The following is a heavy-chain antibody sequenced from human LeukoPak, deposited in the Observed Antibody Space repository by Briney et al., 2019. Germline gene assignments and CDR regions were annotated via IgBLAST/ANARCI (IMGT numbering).Heavy chain of an antibody. J-gene: IGHJ3*02. V-gene: IGHV4-4*09. CDR1: GVSISSYY. CDR3: ASMYYYDSSGFAFDI. D-gene: IGHD3-22*01. Sequence: SETLSLTCTVSGVSISSYYWSWIRQPPGKGLEWIGYIYPSGSSNYSPSLKSRVTMSVDTSKNQFSLKLSSVTAADTAVYYCASMYYYDSSGFAFDIWGQGTMVTVSS. CDR2: IYPSGSS.